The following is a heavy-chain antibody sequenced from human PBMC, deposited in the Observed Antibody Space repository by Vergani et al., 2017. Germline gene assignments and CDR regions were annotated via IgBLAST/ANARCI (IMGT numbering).Heavy chain of an antibody. CDR3: AKSLSRSPGNAEYFQH. D-gene: IGHD2/OR15-2a*01. Sequence: EVQLLESGGGLVQPGGSLRLSCAASGFTFSSYAMSWVRQAPGKGLEWVSAISGSGGSTYYADSVKGRFTISRDNSKNTLYLQMNSLRAEDTAVYYCAKSLSRSPGNAEYFQHWGQGTLVTVSS. CDR2: ISGSGGST. V-gene: IGHV3-23*01. CDR1: GFTFSSYA. J-gene: IGHJ1*01.